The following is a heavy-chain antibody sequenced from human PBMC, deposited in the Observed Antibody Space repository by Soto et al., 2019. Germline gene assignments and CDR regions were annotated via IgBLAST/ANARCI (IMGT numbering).Heavy chain of an antibody. CDR1: GGSISSYY. J-gene: IGHJ4*02. CDR2: IYYSGST. V-gene: IGHV4-59*01. CDR3: ASNAHSSGWYSGGFDY. Sequence: QVQLQESGPGLVKPSETLSLTCTVSGGSISSYYWSWIRQPPGKGLEWIGYIYYSGSTNYNPSLKSSIPISVXTXKXXCSLKLSSVTAADTAVYYCASNAHSSGWYSGGFDYWGQGTLVTVSS. D-gene: IGHD6-19*01.